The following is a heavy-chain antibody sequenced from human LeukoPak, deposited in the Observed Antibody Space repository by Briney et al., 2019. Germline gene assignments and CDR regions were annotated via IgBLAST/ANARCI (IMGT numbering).Heavy chain of an antibody. CDR3: ARGGNPDYGVWFDP. Sequence: PGGSLRLSCAASGFTFSSYWMHWVRQAPGKGLVWVSRINSDGSSTTYADSVKGRFTISRDNAKNSLYLQMNSLRAEDTAVYYCARGGNPDYGVWFDPWGQGTLVTVSS. J-gene: IGHJ5*02. V-gene: IGHV3-74*01. CDR1: GFTFSSYW. D-gene: IGHD4-17*01. CDR2: INSDGSST.